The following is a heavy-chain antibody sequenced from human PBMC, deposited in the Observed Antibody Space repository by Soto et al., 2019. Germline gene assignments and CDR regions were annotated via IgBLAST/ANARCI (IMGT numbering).Heavy chain of an antibody. CDR1: GGSISSSSYY. D-gene: IGHD6-6*01. CDR3: ARKSGSSYYYYGMDV. J-gene: IGHJ6*02. CDR2: IYYSGST. Sequence: QLQLQESGPGLVKPSETLSLTCTVSGGSISSSSYYWGWIRQPPGKGLEWIGSIYYSGSTYYNPSVKGRVTISVDTSKNQCSLKLSSVTAADTAVYYCARKSGSSYYYYGMDVWGQGTTVTVSS. V-gene: IGHV4-39*01.